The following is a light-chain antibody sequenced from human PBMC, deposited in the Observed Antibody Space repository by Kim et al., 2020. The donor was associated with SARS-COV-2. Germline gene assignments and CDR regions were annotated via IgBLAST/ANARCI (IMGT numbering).Light chain of an antibody. V-gene: IGLV6-57*03. CDR1: SGSIASNY. CDR3: QSYDSSNPWV. J-gene: IGLJ3*02. Sequence: KTVRISCTRSSGSIASNYVQWYQQRPGSAPTTVIYEDNQRPSGVPDRFSGSIDSSSNSASLTISGLKTEDEADYYCQSYDSSNPWVFGGGTQLTVL. CDR2: EDN.